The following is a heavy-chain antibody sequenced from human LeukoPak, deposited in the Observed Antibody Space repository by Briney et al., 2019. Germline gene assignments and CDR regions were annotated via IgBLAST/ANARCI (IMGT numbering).Heavy chain of an antibody. V-gene: IGHV3-48*04. CDR2: ISSSSSTI. Sequence: GGSLRLSCAASGFTFSNYSMNWVRQAPGKGLEWVSYISSSSSTIYYADSVKGRFTISRDNAKNSLYLQMNSLRAEDTAVYYCASTLGYCSSTSCYNYFDYWGQGTLVTVSS. J-gene: IGHJ4*02. CDR3: ASTLGYCSSTSCYNYFDY. D-gene: IGHD2-2*01. CDR1: GFTFSNYS.